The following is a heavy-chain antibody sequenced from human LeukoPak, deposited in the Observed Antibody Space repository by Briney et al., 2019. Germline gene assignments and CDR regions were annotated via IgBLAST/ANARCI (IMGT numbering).Heavy chain of an antibody. V-gene: IGHV3-23*01. CDR1: GFTFSSYA. J-gene: IGHJ3*02. CDR3: AKVRPPAYSSGWYDAFDI. CDR2: ISGSGGST. Sequence: GGSLRLSCAASGFTFSSYAMSWVRQAPGKGLEWVSAISGSGGSTYYADSVKGRFTISRDNSKNTLYLQMNSLRAEDTAVYYCAKVRPPAYSSGWYDAFDIWGQGTMVTVSS. D-gene: IGHD6-19*01.